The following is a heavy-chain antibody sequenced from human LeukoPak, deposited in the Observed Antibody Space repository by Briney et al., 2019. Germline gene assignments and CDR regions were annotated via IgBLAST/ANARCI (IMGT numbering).Heavy chain of an antibody. CDR1: GSTFTIYS. V-gene: IGHV3-21*01. J-gene: IGHJ6*04. CDR2: IIIIISYT. D-gene: IGHD6-19*01. CDR3: ARDPRAYSSGWYDYYYCGMDV. Sequence: PRGSLRLSCAPSGSTFTIYSMNCVRQPPGKGLELVSSIIIIISYTYYADSVKVQFSISRDNAKNSLYLQMNSLRAEDTAVYYCARDPRAYSSGWYDYYYCGMDVWGKGTTVTVSS.